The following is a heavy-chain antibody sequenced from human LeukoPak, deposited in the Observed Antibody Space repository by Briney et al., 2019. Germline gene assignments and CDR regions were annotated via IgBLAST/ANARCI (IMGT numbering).Heavy chain of an antibody. CDR1: GFTFGSYE. CDR2: ISSSGSYI. J-gene: IGHJ4*02. CDR3: ARVPLPGYSKRAY. Sequence: GGSLRLSCAASGFTFGSYEMNWVRQAPGKGLEWVSSISSSGSYIYYADSVKGRFTISRDNAKNSLYLQMNSRRAEVTAVYYCARVPLPGYSKRAYWAQGTLVPVSS. V-gene: IGHV3-48*03. D-gene: IGHD4-11*01.